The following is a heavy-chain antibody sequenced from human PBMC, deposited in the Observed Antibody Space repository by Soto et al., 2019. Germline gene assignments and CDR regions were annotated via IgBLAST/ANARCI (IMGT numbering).Heavy chain of an antibody. J-gene: IGHJ4*02. CDR2: IYYSGST. CDR3: ARDYGGNFIDY. Sequence: SETLSLTCTVSGGSVSSGSYYWSWIRQPPGKGLEWIGYIYYSGSTNYNPSLKSRVTISVDTSKNQFSLKLSSVTAADTAVYYCARDYGGNFIDYWGQGTLVTVSS. CDR1: GGSVSSGSYY. V-gene: IGHV4-61*01. D-gene: IGHD2-21*02.